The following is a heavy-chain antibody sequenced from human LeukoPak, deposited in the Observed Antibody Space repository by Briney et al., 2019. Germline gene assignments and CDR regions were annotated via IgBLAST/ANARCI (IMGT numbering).Heavy chain of an antibody. CDR1: GGSFSDYY. D-gene: IGHD3-10*01. J-gene: IGHJ3*02. V-gene: IGHV4-34*01. Sequence: SETLSLTCGVYGGSFSDYYWSWIRQSPGKGLEWIGEINHSGSTNYNPSLKSRVTISIDTSKNQFSLKLSSVTAADTAVYYCAKSNGYGLVDIWGQGTMVTVSS. CDR3: AKSNGYGLVDI. CDR2: INHSGST.